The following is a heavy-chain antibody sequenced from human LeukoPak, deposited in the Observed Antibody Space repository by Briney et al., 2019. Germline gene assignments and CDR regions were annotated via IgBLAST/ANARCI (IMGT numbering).Heavy chain of an antibody. CDR3: ARGSLNMDTAMVTSPYCFDY. J-gene: IGHJ4*02. CDR1: GGSFSGYY. Sequence: SETLSLTCAVYGGSFSGYYWSWIRQPPGKVLEWVGEINHSGSTNYTPSLKSRVTISVDTSKNQFSVKLTSVTGADSAVYYCARGSLNMDTAMVTSPYCFDYWGQGTLVTVSS. D-gene: IGHD5-18*01. V-gene: IGHV4-34*01. CDR2: INHSGST.